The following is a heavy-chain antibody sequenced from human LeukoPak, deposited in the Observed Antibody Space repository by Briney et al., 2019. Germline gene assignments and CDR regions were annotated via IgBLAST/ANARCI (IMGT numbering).Heavy chain of an antibody. CDR1: GYTFTRYY. J-gene: IGHJ5*02. V-gene: IGHV1-2*02. Sequence: EASVKVSCKASGYTFTRYYMHWVRLAPGQGLEWMGWINPNSGGTNYAQKFQGRVTMTRDTSISTAYMELSRLRSDDTAVYYCAREGNIVVVVAAANWFDPWGQGTLVTVSS. D-gene: IGHD2-15*01. CDR2: INPNSGGT. CDR3: AREGNIVVVVAAANWFDP.